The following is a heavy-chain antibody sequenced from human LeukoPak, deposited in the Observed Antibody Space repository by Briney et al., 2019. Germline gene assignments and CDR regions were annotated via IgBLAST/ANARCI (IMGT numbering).Heavy chain of an antibody. CDR2: ISSSGSAI. D-gene: IGHD3-22*01. CDR3: ARDGDSRAYSLYYQY. V-gene: IGHV3-11*01. J-gene: IGHJ4*02. CDR1: WFTFIDFN. Sequence: GGSLRLSCAASWFTFIDFNISWIRQAPGKRLEWISYISSSGSAIYYADSVKGRFTISRDNAKNSLYLQMNSLRAEDTAVYYCARDGDSRAYSLYYQYRVQGSLVTVSS.